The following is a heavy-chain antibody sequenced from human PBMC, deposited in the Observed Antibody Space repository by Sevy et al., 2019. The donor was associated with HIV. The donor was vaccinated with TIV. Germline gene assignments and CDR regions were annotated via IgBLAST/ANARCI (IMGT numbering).Heavy chain of an antibody. Sequence: GGSLRLSCAASGFTFDDYAMHWVRQAPGKGLEWVSGISWNSGSIGYADSVKGRFTISRDNAKNSLYLQMNSLRAEDTALYYCAKGTWYELEEWAHWYFDLWGCGTLVTVSS. V-gene: IGHV3-9*01. CDR3: AKGTWYELEEWAHWYFDL. J-gene: IGHJ2*01. D-gene: IGHD6-13*01. CDR1: GFTFDDYA. CDR2: ISWNSGSI.